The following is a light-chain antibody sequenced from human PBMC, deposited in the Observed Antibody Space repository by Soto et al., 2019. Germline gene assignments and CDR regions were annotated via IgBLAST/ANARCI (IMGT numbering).Light chain of an antibody. CDR2: KAS. CDR3: QQYNSYQYT. Sequence: DIQMTQSPSTLSASLGDRVTITCRASQSISSWLAWYQQKPGKAPKLLIYKASSLESGVPSRFSGSGSGTEFTLTISSLQPDDSATYYCQQYNSYQYTLGQGTKLDIK. J-gene: IGKJ2*01. CDR1: QSISSW. V-gene: IGKV1-5*03.